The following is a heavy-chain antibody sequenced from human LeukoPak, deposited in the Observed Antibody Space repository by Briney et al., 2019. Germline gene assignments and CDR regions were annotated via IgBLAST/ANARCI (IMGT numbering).Heavy chain of an antibody. CDR2: IYYSGST. CDR3: ARISGYGLNFDY. D-gene: IGHD5-12*01. V-gene: IGHV4-59*01. Sequence: SETLSLTCTVSGGSISSNYWSWIRQPPGKGLEWIGYIYYSGSTNYNPSLKSRVTISVDTSKNQFSLKLSSVTAADTAVYYCARISGYGLNFDYWGQGTLVTVSS. CDR1: GGSISSNY. J-gene: IGHJ4*02.